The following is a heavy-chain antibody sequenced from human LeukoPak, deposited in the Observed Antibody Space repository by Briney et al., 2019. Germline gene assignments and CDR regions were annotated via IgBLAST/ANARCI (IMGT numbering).Heavy chain of an antibody. CDR3: ARVDSSGWWNYYYYMDV. V-gene: IGHV4-39*07. CDR2: IYHSGST. J-gene: IGHJ6*03. D-gene: IGHD6-19*01. CDR1: GGSISSDNYY. Sequence: SETLSLTCTVSGGSISSDNYYWGWIRQPPGKGLEWIGSIYHSGSTYYNPSLKSRVTISVDTSKNQFSLKLSSVTAADTAVYYCARVDSSGWWNYYYYMDVWGKGTTVTVSS.